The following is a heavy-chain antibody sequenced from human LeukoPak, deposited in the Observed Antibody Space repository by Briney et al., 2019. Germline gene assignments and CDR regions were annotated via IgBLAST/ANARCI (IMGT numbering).Heavy chain of an antibody. V-gene: IGHV3-30*02. CDR3: ARDQRVTTVAPDAFDI. Sequence: GGSLTLSCAASGFTFDCCGMHWVRQAPGKGLEWVAFIRNVGNDKYYADSVKGRFFISRDNSKNTLSLQMDSLRVEDTAVYYCARDQRVTTVAPDAFDIWGQGTMVTVSS. CDR2: IRNVGNDK. J-gene: IGHJ3*02. CDR1: GFTFDCCG. D-gene: IGHD4-23*01.